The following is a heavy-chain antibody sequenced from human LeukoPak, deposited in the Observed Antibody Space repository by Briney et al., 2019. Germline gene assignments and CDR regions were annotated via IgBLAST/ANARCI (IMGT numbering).Heavy chain of an antibody. CDR2: IRSKPYGGTT. CDR3: SRTRISGIDGFDI. J-gene: IGHJ3*02. V-gene: IGHV3-49*03. D-gene: IGHD2-15*01. Sequence: GGSVRLSCTASGFTFSDYDVNWFRQAPGKGLEWVAFIRSKPYGGTTEYAASVKGRFSISRDDSTSIVYLQMNSLKTEDTALYYCSRTRISGIDGFDIWGQGTMVTVSS. CDR1: GFTFSDYD.